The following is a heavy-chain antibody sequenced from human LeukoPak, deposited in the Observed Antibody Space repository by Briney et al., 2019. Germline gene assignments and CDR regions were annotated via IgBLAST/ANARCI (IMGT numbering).Heavy chain of an antibody. CDR2: IYYSGST. D-gene: IGHD3-22*01. J-gene: IGHJ4*02. CDR3: VRLPTYYYDSSGYYYVSGYFDY. V-gene: IGHV4-59*08. CDR1: GGSISSYY. Sequence: SETLSLTCTVSGGSISSYYWSWIRQPPGKGLEWIGYIYYSGSTNYNPSLKSRVTISVDTSKNQFSLKLSSVTAADTAVYYCVRLPTYYYDSSGYYYVSGYFDYWGQGTLVTVSS.